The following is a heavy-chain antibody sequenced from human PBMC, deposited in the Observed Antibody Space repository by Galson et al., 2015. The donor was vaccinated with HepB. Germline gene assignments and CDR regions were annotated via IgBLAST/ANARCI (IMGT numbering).Heavy chain of an antibody. CDR3: ARPQLGIPVEN. CDR1: GFTFSSYA. Sequence: SLRLSCAASGFTFSSYAMSWVRQAPGKGLEWVSAVSGSGRTTYHADPVKGRFTISRDNSKNTLYLQMNSLRAEDTAVYYCARPQLGIPVENWGQGTLVTVSS. V-gene: IGHV3-23*01. CDR2: VSGSGRTT. J-gene: IGHJ4*02. D-gene: IGHD6-19*01.